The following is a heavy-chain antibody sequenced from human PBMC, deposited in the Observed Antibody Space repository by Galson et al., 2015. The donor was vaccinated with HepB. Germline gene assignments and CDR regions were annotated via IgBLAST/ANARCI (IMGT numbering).Heavy chain of an antibody. J-gene: IGHJ4*02. CDR1: GFTFSSYS. CDR2: ISSSSNSI. D-gene: IGHD4-11*01. Sequence: SLRLSCAASGFTFSSYSMNWVRQAPGKGLEWVSSISSSSNSIYHADSVKGRFTISRDNAKNSLYLQMNSLRAEDTAVYYCVRNLFSGDDYSVDYWGQGTLVTVSS. CDR3: VRNLFSGDDYSVDY. V-gene: IGHV3-21*01.